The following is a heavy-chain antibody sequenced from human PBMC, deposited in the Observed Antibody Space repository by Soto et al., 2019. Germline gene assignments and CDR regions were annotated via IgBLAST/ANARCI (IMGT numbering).Heavy chain of an antibody. V-gene: IGHV3-11*06. Sequence: GSLRLSCAASGFTFSDYYMSWIRQAPGKGLEWVSYISSSSSYTNYADSVKGRFTIPRDNAKNSLYLQMNSLRAEDTAVYYCARLFSSSSSDFDYWGQGTLVTVSS. J-gene: IGHJ4*02. CDR3: ARLFSSSSSDFDY. CDR1: GFTFSDYY. CDR2: ISSSSSYT. D-gene: IGHD6-6*01.